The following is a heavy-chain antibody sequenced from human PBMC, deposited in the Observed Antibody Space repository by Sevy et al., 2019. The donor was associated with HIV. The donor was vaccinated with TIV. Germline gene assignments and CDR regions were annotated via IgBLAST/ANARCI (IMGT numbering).Heavy chain of an antibody. V-gene: IGHV3-7*01. J-gene: IGHJ6*02. CDR1: GFTFSSYW. Sequence: GGSLRLSCAASGFTFSSYWMSWVRHAPGKGLEWVANIKQEGSEKYYVDSVKGRFTISRDNAKKSLYLQMNSLRAEDTAVYYCARDWLLWFGEPGSMDVWGQGTTVTVSS. CDR3: ARDWLLWFGEPGSMDV. D-gene: IGHD3-10*01. CDR2: IKQEGSEK.